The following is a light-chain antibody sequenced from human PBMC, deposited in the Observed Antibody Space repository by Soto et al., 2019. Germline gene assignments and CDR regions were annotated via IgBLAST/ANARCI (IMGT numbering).Light chain of an antibody. Sequence: QSVLTQPPSASGSPGQSVTISCTGTSSDVGGYNYVSWYQQHPGKAPKLMIYEVSKRPSGVPDRFSGSKSGNTASLTVSGLQAEDEADYYCRSYAGSNILVVFGGGTKLTVL. CDR1: SSDVGGYNY. CDR2: EVS. V-gene: IGLV2-8*01. CDR3: RSYAGSNILVV. J-gene: IGLJ2*01.